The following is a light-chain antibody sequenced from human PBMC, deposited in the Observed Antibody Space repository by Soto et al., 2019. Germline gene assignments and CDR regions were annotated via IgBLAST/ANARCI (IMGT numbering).Light chain of an antibody. CDR2: KAS. CDR1: QTSSSC. Sequence: DIRMTQYLATLSGNIEDRVTIPCRASQTSSSCLSWYQQKPGKAPKLLIYKASTLKSGVPSRFSGSGSGTEFTLTISMLQPDDFATYCCQQDDSHSEAFGQGSK. CDR3: QQDDSHSEA. J-gene: IGKJ1*01. V-gene: IGKV1-5*03.